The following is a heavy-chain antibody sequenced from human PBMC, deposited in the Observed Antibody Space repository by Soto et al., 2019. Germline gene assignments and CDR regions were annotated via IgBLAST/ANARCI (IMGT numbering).Heavy chain of an antibody. J-gene: IGHJ3*02. CDR3: ARAERLHLGELSSQGAFDI. Sequence: ASVKVSCKASGYTFTGYYMHWVRQAPGQGLEWMGWINPNSGGTNYAQKFQGWVTMTRDTSISTAYMELGRLRSDDTAVYYCARAERLHLGELSSQGAFDIWGQGTMVTVSS. CDR1: GYTFTGYY. V-gene: IGHV1-2*04. CDR2: INPNSGGT. D-gene: IGHD3-16*02.